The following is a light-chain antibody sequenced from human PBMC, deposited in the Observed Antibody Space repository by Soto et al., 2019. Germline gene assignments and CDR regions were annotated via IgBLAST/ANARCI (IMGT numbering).Light chain of an antibody. Sequence: EIVLTQSPATLSLSPGDKATLSCRASQSVSSFLAWYQQKPGQAPRLLIYDSSHRATAIPARFSGSGSGTDFTLTISSLEPEDFAVYYCQQRSNWPLTFGGGTKVEI. CDR3: QQRSNWPLT. V-gene: IGKV3-11*01. J-gene: IGKJ4*01. CDR1: QSVSSF. CDR2: DSS.